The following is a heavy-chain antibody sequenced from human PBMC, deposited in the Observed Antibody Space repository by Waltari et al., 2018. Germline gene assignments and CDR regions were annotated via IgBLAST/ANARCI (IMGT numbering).Heavy chain of an antibody. CDR2: IKGDGSEN. V-gene: IGHV3-7*03. CDR3: ASGGHVDY. Sequence: EVLLVESGGGLVQPGGSLRLSCAASGFTFSNFWMTWVRQAPGKGVEGVANIKGDGSENHYLDSVRGRFTVSRDNARNSLYLQMNSLRADDTAVYYCASGGHVDYCGQGTLVTVSS. D-gene: IGHD3-16*01. CDR1: GFTFSNFW. J-gene: IGHJ4*02.